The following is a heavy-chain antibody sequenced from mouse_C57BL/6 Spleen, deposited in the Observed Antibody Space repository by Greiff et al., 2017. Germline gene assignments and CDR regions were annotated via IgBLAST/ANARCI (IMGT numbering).Heavy chain of an antibody. CDR2: ISNKADNHAS. CDR1: GFTFSDSC. Sequence: EVKVEESGGGLVQPGGSMKLSCAASGFTFSDSCMDWVRQSPEKVLEWVAEISNKADNHASYYAESVKGRFTISRDDSKSSVYLQMHSLRDEDTGIYYCTLTGTGAMDYWGQGTSVTVSS. J-gene: IGHJ4*01. CDR3: TLTGTGAMDY. V-gene: IGHV6-6*01. D-gene: IGHD4-1*01.